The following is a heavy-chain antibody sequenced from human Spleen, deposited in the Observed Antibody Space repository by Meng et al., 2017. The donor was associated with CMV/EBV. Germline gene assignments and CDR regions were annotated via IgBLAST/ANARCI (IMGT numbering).Heavy chain of an antibody. Sequence: ASVKVSCKASGGTFSSYAISWVRQAPGQGLEWMGIINPSGGSTSYAQKFQGRVTMTRDTSTSTVYMELSSLRSEDTAVYYCGSGWRILPAAMVDHWGQGTLVTVSS. D-gene: IGHD2-2*01. V-gene: IGHV1-46*01. CDR1: GGTFSSYA. CDR3: GSGWRILPAAMVDH. CDR2: INPSGGST. J-gene: IGHJ4*02.